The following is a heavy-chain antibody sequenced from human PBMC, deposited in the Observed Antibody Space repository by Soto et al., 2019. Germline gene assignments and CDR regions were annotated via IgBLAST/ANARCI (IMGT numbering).Heavy chain of an antibody. D-gene: IGHD2-2*01. CDR1: GGSISSSSNH. J-gene: IGHJ4*02. CDR3: ARVRTEYAGLDY. V-gene: IGHV4-39*07. Sequence: SGTLSLTCTVSGGSISSSSNHWGWIRQSPGKGLESIGYVYCSGNTYYNPSLESRVAISLDTSKNQFSLRLTSVTAADTAVYFCARVRTEYAGLDYWGQGTLVTVSS. CDR2: VYCSGNT.